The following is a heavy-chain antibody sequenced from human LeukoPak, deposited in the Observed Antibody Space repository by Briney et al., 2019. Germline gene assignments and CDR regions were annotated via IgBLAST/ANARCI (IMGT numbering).Heavy chain of an antibody. Sequence: TGGSLRLSCAASGFPFSSHVLSWVRQAPGKGLEWIAYINHNGEAIYYPDFVKGRFIISRDNAKNSLFLQMNDLRDEDTAVYCCARDYDWAFDFWGQGTRVTVSS. V-gene: IGHV3-48*02. CDR2: INHNGEAI. D-gene: IGHD3-9*01. J-gene: IGHJ4*02. CDR3: ARDYDWAFDF. CDR1: GFPFSSHV.